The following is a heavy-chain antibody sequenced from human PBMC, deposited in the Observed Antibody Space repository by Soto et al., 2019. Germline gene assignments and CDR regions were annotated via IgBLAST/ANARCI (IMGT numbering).Heavy chain of an antibody. J-gene: IGHJ4*02. D-gene: IGHD4-17*01. Sequence: PGGSLRLSCAASGFTFSSYALTWVRQAPGKGLEWVSSIGGNGDITHYADSLKGRFTISRDNSRNTLFLHMNSLRADDTAVYYCAKDPNGDYAGAFDSWGQGTLVTVSS. CDR2: IGGNGDIT. CDR1: GFTFSSYA. V-gene: IGHV3-23*01. CDR3: AKDPNGDYAGAFDS.